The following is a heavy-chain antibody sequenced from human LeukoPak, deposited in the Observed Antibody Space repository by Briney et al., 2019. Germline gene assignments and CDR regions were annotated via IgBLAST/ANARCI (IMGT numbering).Heavy chain of an antibody. CDR2: VYMSDSS. J-gene: IGHJ3*02. Sequence: PSETLSLTRTVSGGSISGFYWSWIRRPAGKGLEWIGRVYMSDSSSYSPSLKSRVSMSLDTSKNQFSLRLSSVTAADTAVYYCARDMRLITSAFDIWGQGITVTVSS. V-gene: IGHV4-4*07. D-gene: IGHD2-2*01. CDR3: ARDMRLITSAFDI. CDR1: GGSISGFY.